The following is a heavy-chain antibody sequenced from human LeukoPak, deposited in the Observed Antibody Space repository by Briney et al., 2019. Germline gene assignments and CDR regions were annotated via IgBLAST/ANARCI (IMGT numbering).Heavy chain of an antibody. D-gene: IGHD4-23*01. V-gene: IGHV3-48*02. CDR1: GFTFSTYS. J-gene: IGHJ4*02. Sequence: PGGSLRLSCAPSGFTFSTYSMNWVRQAPGKGLEWVSYISSSGNTIYYADSVKGRFTISRDNAKNSLYLQVNSLRDEDTAVYYCAREGPVVRGSEVDYWGQGTLVTVSS. CDR3: AREGPVVRGSEVDY. CDR2: ISSSGNTI.